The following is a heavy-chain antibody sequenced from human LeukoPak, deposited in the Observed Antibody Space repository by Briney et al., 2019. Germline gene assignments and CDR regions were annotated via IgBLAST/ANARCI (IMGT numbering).Heavy chain of an antibody. J-gene: IGHJ6*03. CDR2: IYTSGST. Sequence: SETLSLTCTVSGGSISSYYWSWIRQPAGKGLEWIGRIYTSGSTNYNPSLKSRVTISVDTSKNQFSLKLSSVTAADTAVYYCARGVRGIAAAGSLFYYYYYMDVWGKGTTVTVSS. D-gene: IGHD6-13*01. CDR3: ARGVRGIAAAGSLFYYYYYMDV. CDR1: GGSISSYY. V-gene: IGHV4-4*07.